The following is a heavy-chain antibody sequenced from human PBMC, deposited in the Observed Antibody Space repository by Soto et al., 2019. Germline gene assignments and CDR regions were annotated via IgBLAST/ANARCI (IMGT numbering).Heavy chain of an antibody. CDR3: TRDRSSFMRGRIRGPYGGLDV. CDR1: RFAFSSYS. D-gene: IGHD3-10*01. V-gene: IGHV3-21*01. Sequence: QLVESGGGLVKPGGSLRVSCAASRFAFSSYSMHWVRQAPMKGLEWVASINSVASYVYYSDSVEGRFTISRDNAKNYVYLQMNSLRAEDTAVYYCTRDRSSFMRGRIRGPYGGLDVWGQGTTVLVS. J-gene: IGHJ6*02. CDR2: INSVASYV.